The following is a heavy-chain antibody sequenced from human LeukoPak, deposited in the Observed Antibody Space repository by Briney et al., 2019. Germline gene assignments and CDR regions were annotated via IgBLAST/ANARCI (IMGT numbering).Heavy chain of an antibody. CDR2: ISYDGSNK. Sequence: GGSLRLSCAASGFTFSSYGMHWVRQAPGKGLEWVAVISYDGSNKYYADSVKGRFTISRDNSKNTLYLQMNSLRAEDTAVYYCAKDMQKSYYYDSSGYYSAEYFQHWGQGTLVTVSS. D-gene: IGHD3-22*01. CDR1: GFTFSSYG. V-gene: IGHV3-30*18. J-gene: IGHJ1*01. CDR3: AKDMQKSYYYDSSGYYSAEYFQH.